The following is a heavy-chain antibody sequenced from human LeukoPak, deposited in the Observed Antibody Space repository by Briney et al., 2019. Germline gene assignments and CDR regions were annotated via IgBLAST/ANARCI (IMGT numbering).Heavy chain of an antibody. CDR3: ARGSGAATCEAFDI. CDR2: VYSSGST. CDR1: GGSISGYY. Sequence: SETLSLTCTVSGGSISGYYWSWIRQPPGKGLEWIGRVYSSGSTNYNPSLKSRVTMSVDTSKNQFSLKLSSVTAADTAVYYCARGSGAATCEAFDIWGQGTMVTVSS. D-gene: IGHD1-26*01. V-gene: IGHV4-4*07. J-gene: IGHJ3*02.